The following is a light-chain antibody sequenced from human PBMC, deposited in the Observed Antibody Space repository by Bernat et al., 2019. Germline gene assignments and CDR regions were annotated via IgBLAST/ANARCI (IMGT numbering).Light chain of an antibody. CDR1: RSDAAGYNY. CDR3: CSYTNTRGWE. J-gene: IGLJ3*02. V-gene: IGLV2-14*03. Sequence: QSALTQPASVSGSLGQSIAISCTGARSDAAGYNYFYWYKLHSDKAPKLIIYDVSYRPSGISDRFSGSKSANTASLIISGLRPEDEADYHCCSYTNTRGWEFGGGTRLTVL. CDR2: DVS.